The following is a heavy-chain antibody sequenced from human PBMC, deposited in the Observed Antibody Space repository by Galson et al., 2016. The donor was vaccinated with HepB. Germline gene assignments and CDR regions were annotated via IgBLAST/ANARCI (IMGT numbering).Heavy chain of an antibody. CDR3: ARGDIVGAIFDY. CDR2: ISSSRSYI. D-gene: IGHD1-26*01. Sequence: SLRLSCAASGFTFSWFGMHWVRQAPGKGLEWVSSISSSRSYIYYADSVKGRFTISRDNAKNSLYLQMNSLRAEDTAVYYCARGDIVGAIFDYWGQGTPVTVSS. J-gene: IGHJ4*02. V-gene: IGHV3-21*01. CDR1: GFTFSWFG.